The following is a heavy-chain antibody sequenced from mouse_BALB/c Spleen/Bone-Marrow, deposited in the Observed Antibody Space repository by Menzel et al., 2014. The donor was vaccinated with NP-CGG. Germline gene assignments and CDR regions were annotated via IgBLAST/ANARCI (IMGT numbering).Heavy chain of an antibody. CDR3: ARYGNGLMDY. Sequence: VQLQQSGAELVKPGASVKLSCTASGFNIKDTYMHWVKQRPEQGLEWIGRIDTANGNTKYDPKFQGKATITADTSSNTAYLQLSSLTAEDTAVYYCARYGNGLMDYWGQGTSVTVSS. CDR1: GFNIKDTY. CDR2: IDTANGNT. V-gene: IGHV14-3*02. D-gene: IGHD2-1*01. J-gene: IGHJ4*01.